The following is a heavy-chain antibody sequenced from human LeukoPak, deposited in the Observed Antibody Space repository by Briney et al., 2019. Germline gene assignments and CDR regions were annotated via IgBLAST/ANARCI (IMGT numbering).Heavy chain of an antibody. Sequence: SETLSLTCTVSGGSISSYYWSWIRQPPGKGLEWIGYIYYSGSTNYNPSLKSRVTISVDTSKNQFSLKLSSVTAADTAVYYCARHRPVHFDYWGQGTLVTVSS. D-gene: IGHD6-19*01. V-gene: IGHV4-59*08. CDR3: ARHRPVHFDY. CDR2: IYYSGST. J-gene: IGHJ4*02. CDR1: GGSISSYY.